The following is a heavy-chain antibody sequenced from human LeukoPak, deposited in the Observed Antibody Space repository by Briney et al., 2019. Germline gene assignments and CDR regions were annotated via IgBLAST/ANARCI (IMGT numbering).Heavy chain of an antibody. CDR1: GFTFSSYS. Sequence: GGSLRLSCAASGFTFSSYSMNWVRQAPWEGLEWVSYISSSSSTIDYADSVKGRFTISRDNAKNSLYLQMNSLRAEDTAVYYCARAMWGTPYYYYMDVWGKGTTVTVSS. J-gene: IGHJ6*03. D-gene: IGHD1-1*01. CDR2: ISSSSSTI. V-gene: IGHV3-48*01. CDR3: ARAMWGTPYYYYMDV.